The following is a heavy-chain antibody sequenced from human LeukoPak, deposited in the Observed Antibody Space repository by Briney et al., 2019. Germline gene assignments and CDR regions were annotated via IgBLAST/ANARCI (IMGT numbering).Heavy chain of an antibody. CDR3: AKDYGGY. J-gene: IGHJ4*02. D-gene: IGHD3-10*01. Sequence: GGSLRLSCAASGFTFSSYGMHWVRQAPGKGLEWVAVISYDGSNKYYADSVKGRFTISRDNSKNTLYLQMNSLRAEDTAVYYCAKDYGGYWGQGTLVTVSS. CDR2: ISYDGSNK. CDR1: GFTFSSYG. V-gene: IGHV3-30*18.